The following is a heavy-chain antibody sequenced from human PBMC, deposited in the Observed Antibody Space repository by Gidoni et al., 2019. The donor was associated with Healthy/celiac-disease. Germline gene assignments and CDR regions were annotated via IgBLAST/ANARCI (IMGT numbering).Heavy chain of an antibody. D-gene: IGHD5-18*01. V-gene: IGHV3-33*01. CDR2: IWYDGSNK. CDR1: G. CDR3: ARDQSIQLWLMGYYYGMDV. Sequence: GMHWVRQAPGKGLEWVAVIWYDGSNKYYADSVKGRFTISRDNSKNTLYLQMNSLRAEDTAVYYCARDQSIQLWLMGYYYGMDVWGQGTTVTVSS. J-gene: IGHJ6*02.